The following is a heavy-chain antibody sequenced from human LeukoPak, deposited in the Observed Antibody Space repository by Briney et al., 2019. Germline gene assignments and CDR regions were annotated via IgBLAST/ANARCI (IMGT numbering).Heavy chain of an antibody. Sequence: GASVKVSCKASGYTFTSHGISWVRQAPGQGLECMGWISTYNGNTNYAQKLQGRVSMTTDTSTSTAYMELRSLRSDDTAVYYCAREQPPNGKHSGSEEEFDYWGQGTLVTVSS. CDR3: AREQPPNGKHSGSEEEFDY. D-gene: IGHD5-12*01. V-gene: IGHV1-18*01. CDR1: GYTFTSHG. J-gene: IGHJ4*02. CDR2: ISTYNGNT.